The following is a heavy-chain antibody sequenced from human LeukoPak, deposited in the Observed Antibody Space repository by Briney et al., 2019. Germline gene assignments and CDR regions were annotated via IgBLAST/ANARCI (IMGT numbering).Heavy chain of an antibody. V-gene: IGHV4-38-2*02. CDR3: ARSYCSSTSCYRYYMDV. CDR2: IYHSGST. CDR1: VYSISSGYY. D-gene: IGHD2-2*01. Sequence: SETLSLTCTVSVYSISSGYYWGWIRQPPGKGLEWIGNIYHSGSTYYNASLKSRVTISVDTSKNQFSLTLSSVTGADTTVYYCARSYCSSTSCYRYYMDVWGKGTTVTVYS. J-gene: IGHJ6*03.